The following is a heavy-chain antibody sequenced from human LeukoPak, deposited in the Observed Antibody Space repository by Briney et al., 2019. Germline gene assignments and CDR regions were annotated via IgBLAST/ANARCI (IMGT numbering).Heavy chain of an antibody. Sequence: GGSLRLSCAASGFTFSGSAMHWVRQAPGKGLEWVGFIRSKVYGGTPEYAASAKGRFTISRNDSKGIAYLQMNSLKTEDTAVYYCSRDQTPYYWGQGTLVTVSS. V-gene: IGHV3-49*04. CDR2: IRSKVYGGTP. J-gene: IGHJ4*02. CDR3: SRDQTPYY. CDR1: GFTFSGSA.